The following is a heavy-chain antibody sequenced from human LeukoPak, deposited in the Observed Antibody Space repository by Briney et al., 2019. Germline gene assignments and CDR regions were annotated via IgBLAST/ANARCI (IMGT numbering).Heavy chain of an antibody. D-gene: IGHD3-10*01. V-gene: IGHV1-69*01. CDR3: ARGYCYGSGREDGMDV. J-gene: IGHJ6*04. CDR2: IIPIFGTA. CDR1: GGTFSSYA. Sequence: SVKVSCKASGGTFSSYAISWVRQAPGQGLEWMGGIIPIFGTANYAQKFQGRVTITADESTSTAYMELSSLRSEDTAVYYCARGYCYGSGREDGMDVWGKGTTVTVSS.